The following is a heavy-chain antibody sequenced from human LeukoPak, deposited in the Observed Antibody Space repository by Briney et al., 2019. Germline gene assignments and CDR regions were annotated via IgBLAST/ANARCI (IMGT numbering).Heavy chain of an antibody. CDR3: VRTDYCSSTTCPPDY. Sequence: GESLKISCKGSGYSFANYWIGWVRQMPGKGLELMGIIYPGDSDTGYSPSFQGQVTISADKSISTAFLQWHSLKASDTAMYYCVRTDYCSSTTCPPDYWGQGTLVTVSS. D-gene: IGHD2-2*01. CDR2: IYPGDSDT. V-gene: IGHV5-51*01. CDR1: GYSFANYW. J-gene: IGHJ4*02.